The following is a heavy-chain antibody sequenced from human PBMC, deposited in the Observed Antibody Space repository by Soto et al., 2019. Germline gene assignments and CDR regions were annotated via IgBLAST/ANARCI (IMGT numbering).Heavy chain of an antibody. D-gene: IGHD1-1*01. Sequence: PSETLSLTCTVSGGSFKSGSYSWSWIRQPPGKGLEWIGYVYHTGRTSYNPSLKSRVSISMDTSKNQFSLNLDSVTAADTAVYFCARAPRPLSESNFEGFFDYWGQGTPVTVSS. J-gene: IGHJ4*02. CDR3: ARAPRPLSESNFEGFFDY. CDR2: VYHTGRT. CDR1: GGSFKSGSYS. V-gene: IGHV4-61*01.